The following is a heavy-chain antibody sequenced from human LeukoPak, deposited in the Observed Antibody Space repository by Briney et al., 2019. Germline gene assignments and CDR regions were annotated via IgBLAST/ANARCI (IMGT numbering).Heavy chain of an antibody. CDR2: TNHSGST. CDR3: ARGTKPGPRYYYDSSGPRGSYYYSYGMDV. CDR1: GGSFSGYY. Sequence: SETLSLTCAVYGGSFSGYYWSWIRQPPGKGLEWIGETNHSGSTNYNPSLESRVTISVDTSKNQFSLKLSSVTAADTAVYYCARGTKPGPRYYYDSSGPRGSYYYSYGMDVWGQGTTVTVSS. D-gene: IGHD3-22*01. V-gene: IGHV4-34*01. J-gene: IGHJ6*02.